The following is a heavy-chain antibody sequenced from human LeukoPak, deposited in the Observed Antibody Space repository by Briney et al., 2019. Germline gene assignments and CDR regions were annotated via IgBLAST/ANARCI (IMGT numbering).Heavy chain of an antibody. CDR1: GFTFSSYA. J-gene: IGHJ4*02. CDR2: ISSGGST. D-gene: IGHD3-10*01. V-gene: IGHV3-23*01. Sequence: GGSLGLSCAASGFTFSSYAMSWVRQAPGKGLEWVSTISSGGSTYYADSVKGRFTISRDSSKHTLYLQMNTLRAEDTAIYYCAKDRGSDGGRFDYWGQGTLVTVSS. CDR3: AKDRGSDGGRFDY.